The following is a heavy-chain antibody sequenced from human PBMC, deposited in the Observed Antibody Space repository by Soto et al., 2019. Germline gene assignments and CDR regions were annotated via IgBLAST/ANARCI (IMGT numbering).Heavy chain of an antibody. CDR1: SDSISSYY. J-gene: IGHJ4*02. Sequence: QVQLQESGPGLVRPSETLSLTCTVSSDSISSYYWIWIRQSPGKGLEWIGYTDYSGNTNYNPSLKSRVTISGDTSKNQFSLRLSSVTAADTAVYYCVWAVGDPLYYLDYWGQGTLVTVSS. V-gene: IGHV4-59*08. CDR2: TDYSGNT. D-gene: IGHD6-19*01. CDR3: VWAVGDPLYYLDY.